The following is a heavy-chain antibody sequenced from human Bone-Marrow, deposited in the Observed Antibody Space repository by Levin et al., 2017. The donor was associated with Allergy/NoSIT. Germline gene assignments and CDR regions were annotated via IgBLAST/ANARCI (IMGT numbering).Heavy chain of an antibody. CDR2: IYSGGST. Sequence: GESLKISCAASGFTVSSNYMSWVRQAPGKGPEWVSVIYSGGSTYYADSVKGRFTISRDNSKNTLYFQMNSLRAEDTAVYYCARGWFGELLSHWGQGTLVTVSS. CDR3: ARGWFGELLSH. V-gene: IGHV3-53*01. J-gene: IGHJ4*02. D-gene: IGHD3-10*01. CDR1: GFTVSSNY.